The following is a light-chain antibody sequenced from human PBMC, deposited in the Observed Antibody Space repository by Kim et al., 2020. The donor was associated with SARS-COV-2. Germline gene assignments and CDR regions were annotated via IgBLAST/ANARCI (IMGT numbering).Light chain of an antibody. V-gene: IGLV3-19*01. Sequence: ALGQVVRITCQGDSLRSSYASWYQQKPGQAPVLVVYGENNRPSGIPDRFSGSRSGNTASLTITGAQAEDEADYFCDSRDSTGNLVVFGGGTQLTVL. CDR3: DSRDSTGNLVV. J-gene: IGLJ2*01. CDR2: GEN. CDR1: SLRSSY.